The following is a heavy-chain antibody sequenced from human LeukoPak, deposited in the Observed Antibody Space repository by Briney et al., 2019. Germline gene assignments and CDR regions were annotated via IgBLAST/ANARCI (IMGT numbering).Heavy chain of an antibody. CDR3: ARGQVAAPPY. V-gene: IGHV4-34*01. CDR1: GGSFSGYY. Sequence: SETLSLTCAVYGGSFSGYYWSWVRQPPGKGLEWIGEINHSGSTNYNPSLKSRVTISVDTSKNQFSLKLSSVTAADTAVYYCARGQVAAPPYWGQGTLVTVSS. J-gene: IGHJ4*02. D-gene: IGHD6-19*01. CDR2: INHSGST.